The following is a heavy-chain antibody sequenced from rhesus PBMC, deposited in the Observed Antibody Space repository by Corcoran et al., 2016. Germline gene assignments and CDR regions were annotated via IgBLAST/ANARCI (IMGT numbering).Heavy chain of an antibody. D-gene: IGHD5-36*01. J-gene: IGHJ4*01. CDR3: AREYSYGNIDY. V-gene: IGHV4S12*01. Sequence: QVQLQESGPGVVKPSETLSLTCAVSGGTISSGYYYWSWIRPPPGKGLEWIGGIYSNGESTNYNPSLKKRVTISQDTSQNHFSLRLRAVSATDTAVYYCAREYSYGNIDYWGQGVLVTVSS. CDR2: IYSNGEST. CDR1: GGTISSGYYY.